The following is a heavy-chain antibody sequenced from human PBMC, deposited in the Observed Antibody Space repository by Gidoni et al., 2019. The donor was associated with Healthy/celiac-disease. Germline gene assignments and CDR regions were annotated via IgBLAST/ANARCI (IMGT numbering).Heavy chain of an antibody. V-gene: IGHV3-11*06. CDR3: ARDGNDYGDPDAFDI. CDR2: ISSSSSYT. CDR1: GFTFLYYY. D-gene: IGHD4-17*01. J-gene: IGHJ3*02. Sequence: QVQLVESGGGLVKPGGSLSLSCAASGFTFLYYYMSWIRQAPGKGLEWVSYISSSSSYTNYADSVKGRFTISRDNAKNSLYLQMNSLRAEDTAVYYCARDGNDYGDPDAFDIWGQGTMVTVSS.